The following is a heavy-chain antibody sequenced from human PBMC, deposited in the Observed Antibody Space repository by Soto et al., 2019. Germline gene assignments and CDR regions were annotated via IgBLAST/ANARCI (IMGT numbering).Heavy chain of an antibody. J-gene: IGHJ4*02. V-gene: IGHV4-31*11. Sequence: QVQLQESGPGLVKPSQTLYLSCAVSGGSISSGGYNWSWIRQHPGKGLEWIGYIFYSGSTYYNPSLKSRVTISVDTSKNQFSLKLSSVAAADTAVYYCARYCSGGSCYSSHFDYWGQGTLVTVSS. CDR2: IFYSGST. D-gene: IGHD2-15*01. CDR3: ARYCSGGSCYSSHFDY. CDR1: GGSISSGGYN.